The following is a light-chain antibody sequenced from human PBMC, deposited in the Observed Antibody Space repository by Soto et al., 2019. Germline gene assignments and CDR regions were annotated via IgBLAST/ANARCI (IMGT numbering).Light chain of an antibody. CDR1: QSVSNTY. CDR2: GAS. J-gene: IGKJ2*01. Sequence: EIVLTQSPGTLSLSPGERATLSCRASQSVSNTYLAWYQQKPGQAPRLLIYGASSRATGIPDRFSGSESGTDFTLTISRLEPEDFALYYCQQYGSSPYTFGQGTKLEIK. V-gene: IGKV3-20*01. CDR3: QQYGSSPYT.